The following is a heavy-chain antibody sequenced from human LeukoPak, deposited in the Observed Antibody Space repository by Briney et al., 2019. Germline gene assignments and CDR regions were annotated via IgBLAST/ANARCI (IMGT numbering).Heavy chain of an antibody. V-gene: IGHV3-23*01. CDR2: ISASGGST. CDR1: GFTFSSSA. CDR3: AKHFCTGLDCSLFDS. Sequence: GGSLRLSCAASGFTFSSSAMSWVRQVPGKGLEWVSGISASGGSTNYADSVRGRFTISRDNSKNTLYVQMNSLRDEDTALYYCAKHFCTGLDCSLFDSWGQGTLVTVSS. J-gene: IGHJ4*02. D-gene: IGHD3/OR15-3a*01.